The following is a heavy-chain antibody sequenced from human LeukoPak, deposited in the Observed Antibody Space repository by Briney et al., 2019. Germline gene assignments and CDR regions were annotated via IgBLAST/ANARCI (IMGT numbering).Heavy chain of an antibody. CDR2: ISSSSSTI. CDR3: AKSGGHSPWYFDY. D-gene: IGHD4-23*01. V-gene: IGHV3-48*01. J-gene: IGHJ4*02. CDR1: GFTFSSYS. Sequence: PGGSLRLSCAASGFTFSSYSMNWVRQAPGKGLEWVSYISSSSSTIYYADSVKGRFTISRDNAKNSLYLQMNSLRAEDTAVYYFAKSGGHSPWYFDYGGRGTLVSVPS.